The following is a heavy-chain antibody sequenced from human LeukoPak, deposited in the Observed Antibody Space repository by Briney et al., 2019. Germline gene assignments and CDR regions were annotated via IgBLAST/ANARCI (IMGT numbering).Heavy chain of an antibody. J-gene: IGHJ6*02. CDR1: GGSVGSYY. Sequence: SETLSLNCTVSGGSVGSYYWSWIRQPRGKGLEWIGYIYYRGSTNYNPSLKSRVTISVDTSKNQFSLKLSSVTAADTAVYYCARDRYYYYGMDVWGQGTTVTVSS. CDR2: IYYRGST. V-gene: IGHV4-59*02. CDR3: ARDRYYYYGMDV.